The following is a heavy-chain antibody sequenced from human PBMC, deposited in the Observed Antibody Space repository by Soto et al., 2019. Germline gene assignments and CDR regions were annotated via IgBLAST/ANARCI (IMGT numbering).Heavy chain of an antibody. CDR2: INHSGST. V-gene: IGHV4-34*01. CDR3: ASRSLITIFAANNWFDP. Sequence: PSETLSLTCAVYGGSFSGYYWSWIRQPPGKGLEWIGEINHSGSTNYNPSLKSRVTISVDTSKNQFSLKLSSVTAADTAVYYCASRSLITIFAANNWFDPWGQGTLVTVSS. D-gene: IGHD3-3*01. J-gene: IGHJ5*02. CDR1: GGSFSGYY.